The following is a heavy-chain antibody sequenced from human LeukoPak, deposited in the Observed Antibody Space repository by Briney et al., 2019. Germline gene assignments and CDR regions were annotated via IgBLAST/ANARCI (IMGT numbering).Heavy chain of an antibody. D-gene: IGHD4-11*01. CDR2: ISSSGSTI. CDR3: ARDLQADYKLSD. V-gene: IGHV3-48*03. J-gene: IGHJ4*02. Sequence: PGGSLRLSCAASGFTFSSYAMHWVRQAPGKGLEWVSYISSSGSTIYYADSVKGRFTISRDNAKNSLYLQMNSLRAEDTAVYYCARDLQADYKLSDWGQGTLVTVSS. CDR1: GFTFSSYA.